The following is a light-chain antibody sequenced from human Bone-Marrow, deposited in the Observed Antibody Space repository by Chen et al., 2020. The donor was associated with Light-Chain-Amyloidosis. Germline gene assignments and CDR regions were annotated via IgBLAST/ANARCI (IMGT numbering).Light chain of an antibody. CDR1: SSDVGGDNH. CDR2: EVT. Sequence: QPPLPQPASVSGSPGQPITISCTGTSSDVGGDNHVSWYQQHPDKAPKLMIYEVTNRPSWVPDRFSGSKSDNTASLTISGLQTEDEADYFCSSYTITNTLVFGSGTRVTVL. CDR3: SSYTITNTLV. J-gene: IGLJ1*01. V-gene: IGLV2-14*01.